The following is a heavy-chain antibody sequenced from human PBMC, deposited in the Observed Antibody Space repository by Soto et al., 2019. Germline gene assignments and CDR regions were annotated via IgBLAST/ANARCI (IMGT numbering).Heavy chain of an antibody. D-gene: IGHD1-26*01. CDR3: ARAHIPRSGSYGED. J-gene: IGHJ4*02. V-gene: IGHV4-59*01. CDR1: GGSISSYY. Sequence: SETLSLTCTVSGGSISSYYWSRIRQPPGEGLEWIGYIYYSGSTNYNPSLKSRVTISVDTSKNQFSLKLSSVTAADTAVYYCARAHIPRSGSYGEDWGQGTLVTVS. CDR2: IYYSGST.